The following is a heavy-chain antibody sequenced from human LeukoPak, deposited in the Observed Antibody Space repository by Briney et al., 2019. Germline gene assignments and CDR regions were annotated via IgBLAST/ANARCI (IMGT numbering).Heavy chain of an antibody. V-gene: IGHV3-33*01. CDR3: ARGLFTMVRGVIGY. Sequence: QPGGSLRLSCAASGFTFSSYGMHWVRQAPGKGLEWVAVIWYDGSNKYYADSVKGRFTISRDNSKNTLYLQMNSLRAEDTAVYYCARGLFTMVRGVIGYWGQGTLVTVSS. CDR2: IWYDGSNK. D-gene: IGHD3-10*01. CDR1: GFTFSSYG. J-gene: IGHJ4*02.